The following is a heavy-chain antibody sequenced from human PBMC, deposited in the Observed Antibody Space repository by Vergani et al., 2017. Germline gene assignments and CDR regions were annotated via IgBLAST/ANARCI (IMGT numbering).Heavy chain of an antibody. CDR1: GFNFSSYW. Sequence: EVQLVESGGGLVQPGGSLRLSCAASGFNFSSYWMSWVRQAPGKGLEWVANIKQDGSEKYYVDSVKGRFTISRDNAKNSLYLQMNSLRAEDTAVYYCARDIRVVPAARARVDYWGQGTLVTVSS. CDR2: IKQDGSEK. J-gene: IGHJ4*02. V-gene: IGHV3-7*03. CDR3: ARDIRVVPAARARVDY. D-gene: IGHD2-2*01.